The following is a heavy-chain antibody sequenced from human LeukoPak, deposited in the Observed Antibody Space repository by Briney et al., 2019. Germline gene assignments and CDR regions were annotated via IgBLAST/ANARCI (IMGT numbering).Heavy chain of an antibody. CDR3: ARRYRPLFDH. J-gene: IGHJ4*02. D-gene: IGHD5-18*01. CDR1: GFSFNTYE. Sequence: PGGALRLSCAASGFSFNTYEMNWVRQAPGKGREWVSSISGSGGNTWYADSVKGRFTISRDNALNSVSLHMNTLRAEDTAVYYCARRYRPLFDHWGPGTLATVSS. V-gene: IGHV3-48*03. CDR2: ISGSGGNT.